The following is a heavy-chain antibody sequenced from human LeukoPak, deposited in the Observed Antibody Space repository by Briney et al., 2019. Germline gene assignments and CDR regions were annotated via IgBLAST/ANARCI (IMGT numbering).Heavy chain of an antibody. CDR2: ISSSSSYI. D-gene: IGHD1-26*01. V-gene: IGHV3-21*04. Sequence: GGSLRLSCAASGFTFSSYSMNWVRQAPGKGLEWVSSISSSSSYIYYADSVKGRFTISRDNAKNSLYLQMNSLRAEDAALYHCATSRGSGYPYYYMDVWGKGTTVTVSS. J-gene: IGHJ6*03. CDR1: GFTFSSYS. CDR3: ATSRGSGYPYYYMDV.